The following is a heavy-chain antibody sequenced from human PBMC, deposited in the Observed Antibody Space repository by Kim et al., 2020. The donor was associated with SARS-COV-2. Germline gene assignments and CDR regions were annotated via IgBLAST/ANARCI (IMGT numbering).Heavy chain of an antibody. CDR3: ASAYSGSYWGAFDI. D-gene: IGHD1-26*01. Sequence: GRSLRLSCAASGFTFSTYAIHWVRQAPGKGLEWVALISYDGINKYYADSVKGRFTISRDNSKNTLFLQMNSLRAEDTAVYYCASAYSGSYWGAFDIWGRGTMVTVSS. V-gene: IGHV3-30-3*01. CDR2: ISYDGINK. CDR1: GFTFSTYA. J-gene: IGHJ3*02.